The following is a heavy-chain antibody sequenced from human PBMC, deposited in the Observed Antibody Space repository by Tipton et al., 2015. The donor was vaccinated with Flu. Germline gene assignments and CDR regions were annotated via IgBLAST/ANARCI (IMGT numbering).Heavy chain of an antibody. Sequence: TLSLTCSVSGGSISSYYWSWIRHPPGKGLEWIGYIYYTGSTHYNPSLQSRVIISVDTSQNVLSLQLSSVIAADTAVYYCARHRRSTLAHWGQGVLVTVSS. J-gene: IGHJ4*02. V-gene: IGHV4-59*08. CDR1: GGSISSYY. CDR2: IYYTGST. CDR3: ARHRRSTLAH.